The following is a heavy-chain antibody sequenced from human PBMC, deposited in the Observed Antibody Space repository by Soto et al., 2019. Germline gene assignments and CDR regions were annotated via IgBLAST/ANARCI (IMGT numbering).Heavy chain of an antibody. J-gene: IGHJ5*02. D-gene: IGHD1-26*01. CDR3: GRAIVGATRGWFDP. CDR1: GGSFSGYY. V-gene: IGHV4-34*01. CDR2: INHSGST. Sequence: QVQLQQWGAGLLKPSETLSLTCAVYGGSFSGYYWSWIRQPPGKGLEWIGEINHSGSTNYNPSLKGRVTISVDTSKNQFSQKLSSVTAADTAVYYCGRAIVGATRGWFDPGGQGTLVTVSS.